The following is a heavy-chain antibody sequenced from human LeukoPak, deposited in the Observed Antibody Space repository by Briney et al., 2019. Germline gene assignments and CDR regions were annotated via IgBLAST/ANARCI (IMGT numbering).Heavy chain of an antibody. CDR3: ARDRVGGSWYASIFDP. D-gene: IGHD6-13*01. CDR2: IYTSGST. V-gene: IGHV4-4*07. J-gene: IGHJ5*02. CDR1: GGSISSYY. Sequence: SETLSLTCTVSGGSISSYYWSWIRQPAGKGLEWIGRIYTSGSTNYNPSLRSRVTMSVDTSKNQFSLKLSSVTAADTAVYYCARDRVGGSWYASIFDPWGQGTLVTVSS.